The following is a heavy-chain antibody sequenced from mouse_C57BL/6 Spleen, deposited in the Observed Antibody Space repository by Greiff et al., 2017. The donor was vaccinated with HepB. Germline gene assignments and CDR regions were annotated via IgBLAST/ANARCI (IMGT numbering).Heavy chain of an antibody. CDR1: GYTFTSYW. J-gene: IGHJ3*01. V-gene: IGHV1-50*01. CDR2: IDPSDSYT. D-gene: IGHD2-3*01. Sequence: QVQLKQPGAELVKPGASVKLSCKASGYTFTSYWMQWVKQRPGQGLEWIGEIDPSDSYTNYNQKFKGKATLTVDTSSSTAYMQLSSLTSEDSAVYYCARPIYDGYYEAYWGQGTLVTVSA. CDR3: ARPIYDGYYEAY.